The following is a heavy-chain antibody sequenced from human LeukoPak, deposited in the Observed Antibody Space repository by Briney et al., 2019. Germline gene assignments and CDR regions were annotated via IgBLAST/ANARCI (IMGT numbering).Heavy chain of an antibody. CDR1: GYTFTSYG. Sequence: GASVKVSCKASGYTFTSYGISWVRQAPGQGLEWMGWISAYNGNTDYAQKLQGRVTMTTDTSTSTAYMELRSLRSDDTAVYYCARGGVVRGVYYYYYMDVWGKGTTVTISS. CDR2: ISAYNGNT. CDR3: ARGGVVRGVYYYYYMDV. D-gene: IGHD3-10*01. J-gene: IGHJ6*03. V-gene: IGHV1-18*01.